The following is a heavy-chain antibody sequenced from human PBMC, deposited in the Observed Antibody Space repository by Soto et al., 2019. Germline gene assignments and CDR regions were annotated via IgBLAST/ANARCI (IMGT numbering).Heavy chain of an antibody. CDR2: IYYSGST. J-gene: IGHJ4*02. V-gene: IGHV4-30-4*01. CDR1: GGSISSGDYY. CDR3: ARTKLFSIFGVVMQYYFDY. Sequence: SETLSLTCTVSGGSISSGDYYWSWIRQPQGKGLEWIGYIYYSGSTYYNPSLKSRVTISVDTSKNQFSLKLSSVTAADTAVYYCARTKLFSIFGVVMQYYFDYWGQGTLVTVSS. D-gene: IGHD3-3*01.